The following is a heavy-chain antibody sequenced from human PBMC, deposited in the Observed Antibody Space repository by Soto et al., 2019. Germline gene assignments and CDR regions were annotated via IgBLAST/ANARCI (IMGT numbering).Heavy chain of an antibody. V-gene: IGHV3-11*01. Sequence: NPSETLRLSCAASGFTFSDYYMSWIRQAPGKGLEWVSYISSSGSTIYYADSVKGRFTISRDNAKNSLYLQMNSLRAEDTAVYYCARDPSPAIFGVVKDYGMDVWGQGTTVTVSS. CDR1: GFTFSDYY. CDR3: ARDPSPAIFGVVKDYGMDV. CDR2: ISSSGSTI. J-gene: IGHJ6*02. D-gene: IGHD3-3*01.